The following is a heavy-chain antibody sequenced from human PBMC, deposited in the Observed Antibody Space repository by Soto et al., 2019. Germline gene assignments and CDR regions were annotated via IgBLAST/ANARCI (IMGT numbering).Heavy chain of an antibody. D-gene: IGHD2-2*02. Sequence: GGSLRLSCTASGFTFSNAWMSWVRQAPGNGLEWVGRIKSKTDGGTTDYAAPVKGRFTISRDDSKNTLYLQMNSLKTEDTAVYYCTTEEYIVVVPAAIHYFDYWGQGTLVTVSS. J-gene: IGHJ4*02. CDR1: GFTFSNAW. CDR2: IKSKTDGGTT. V-gene: IGHV3-15*01. CDR3: TTEEYIVVVPAAIHYFDY.